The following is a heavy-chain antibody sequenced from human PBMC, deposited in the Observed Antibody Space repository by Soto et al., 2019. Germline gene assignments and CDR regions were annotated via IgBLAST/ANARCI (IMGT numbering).Heavy chain of an antibody. CDR3: ARVLYSSSWIRRYYYMDV. CDR1: GGSFSGYY. D-gene: IGHD6-13*01. V-gene: IGHV4-34*01. CDR2: INHSGST. Sequence: SETLSLTCAVYGGSFSGYYWSWIRQPPGKGLEWIGEINHSGSTNYNPSLKSRVTISVDTSKNQFSLKLSSVTAADTAVYYCARVLYSSSWIRRYYYMDVWGKGTTVTVSS. J-gene: IGHJ6*03.